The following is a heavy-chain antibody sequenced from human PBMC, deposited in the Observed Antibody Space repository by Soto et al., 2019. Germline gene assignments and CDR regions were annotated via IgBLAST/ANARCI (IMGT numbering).Heavy chain of an antibody. CDR3: ERDNWEYNYYYAMDV. D-gene: IGHD7-27*01. Sequence: SVKVSCKASGYTFTGYYMHWVRQAPVQGLEWMGWIHPNSGGTNYAQKFQGWVTMTRDTSISTAYMELSRLRSDDTAVYYCERDNWEYNYYYAMDVWGQGTKVTVYS. J-gene: IGHJ6*02. CDR1: GYTFTGYY. V-gene: IGHV1-2*04. CDR2: IHPNSGGT.